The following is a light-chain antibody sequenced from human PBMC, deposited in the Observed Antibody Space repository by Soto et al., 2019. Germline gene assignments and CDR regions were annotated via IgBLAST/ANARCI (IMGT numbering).Light chain of an antibody. CDR2: SAS. Sequence: DIQMTQSPSSLYASVGDRVTITCRASQSIDTYLNWYQKKPGKAPQLLIYSASTLQSGVPSRFSGSGSGTDFTLTISSLLPEDFASYYCQQSYTSSWTFGQGTKVEVK. CDR1: QSIDTY. CDR3: QQSYTSSWT. V-gene: IGKV1-39*01. J-gene: IGKJ1*01.